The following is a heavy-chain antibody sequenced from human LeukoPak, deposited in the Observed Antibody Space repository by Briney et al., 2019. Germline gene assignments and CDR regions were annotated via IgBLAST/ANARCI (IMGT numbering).Heavy chain of an antibody. CDR2: IIPIFGTA. J-gene: IGHJ4*02. D-gene: IGHD3-22*01. Sequence: SVKVSCKGSGGTFSSYAISWVRQAPGQGLEWMGGIIPIFGTANYAQKFQGRVTITADKSTSTAYMELSSLRSEDTAVYYCARDLRNYYDSSGYYYVLDYWGQGTLVTVSS. CDR1: GGTFSSYA. V-gene: IGHV1-69*06. CDR3: ARDLRNYYDSSGYYYVLDY.